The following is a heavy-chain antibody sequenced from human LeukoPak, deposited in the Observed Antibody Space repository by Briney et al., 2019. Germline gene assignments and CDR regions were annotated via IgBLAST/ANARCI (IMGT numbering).Heavy chain of an antibody. CDR1: GFRFGSFW. CDR2: IKEDGSQT. CDR3: ARDVGWFHFDS. D-gene: IGHD2-15*01. V-gene: IGHV3-7*01. J-gene: IGHJ4*02. Sequence: GSLRLSCAASGFRFGSFWMTWIRQAPGKGLEWVGHIKEDGSQTNYIDSVTGRFTISRDNTKDSLYLQMNSLRAEDMAVYFCARDVGWFHFDSWGQGILVTVSS.